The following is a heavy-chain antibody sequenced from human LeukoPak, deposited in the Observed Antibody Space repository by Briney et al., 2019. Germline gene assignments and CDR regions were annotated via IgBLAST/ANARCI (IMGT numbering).Heavy chain of an antibody. CDR2: ISGSGGST. Sequence: GGSLRLSRAASGFTFSSYAMSWVRQAPGKGLEWVSAISGSGGSTYYADSVKGRFTISRDNSKNTLYLQMNSLRAEDTAVYYCAKGEVVPAVGNWFDPWGQGTLVTVSS. J-gene: IGHJ5*02. CDR3: AKGEVVPAVGNWFDP. D-gene: IGHD2-2*01. CDR1: GFTFSSYA. V-gene: IGHV3-23*01.